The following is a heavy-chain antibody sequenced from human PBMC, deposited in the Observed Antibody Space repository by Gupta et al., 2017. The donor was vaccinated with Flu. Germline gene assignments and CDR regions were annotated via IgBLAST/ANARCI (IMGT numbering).Heavy chain of an antibody. CDR3: ARDQKRSEVLGGYSYGYYDP. D-gene: IGHD5-18*01. V-gene: IGHV3-21*01. Sequence: EVQLVESGGGLVKPGGSLRLSCAASGFTFSSYSMNWVRQAPGKGLEWVSSISSSSSYIYYADSVKGRFTISRDNAKNSLYLQMNSLRAEDTAVYYCARDQKRSEVLGGYSYGYYDPWGQGTLVTVSS. CDR1: GFTFSSYS. J-gene: IGHJ5*02. CDR2: ISSSSSYI.